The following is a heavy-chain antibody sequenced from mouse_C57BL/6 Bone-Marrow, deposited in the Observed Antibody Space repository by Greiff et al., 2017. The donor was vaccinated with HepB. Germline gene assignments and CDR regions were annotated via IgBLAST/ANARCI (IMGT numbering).Heavy chain of an antibody. V-gene: IGHV5-4*01. Sequence: EVQVVESGGGLVKPGGSLKLSCAASGFTFSSYAMSWVRQTPEKRLEWVATISDGGSYTYYPDNVKGRFTISRDNAKNNLYLQMSHLKSEDTAMYYCARDNLGRDWYFDVWGTGTTVTVSS. CDR2: ISDGGSYT. CDR3: ARDNLGRDWYFDV. D-gene: IGHD4-1*01. CDR1: GFTFSSYA. J-gene: IGHJ1*03.